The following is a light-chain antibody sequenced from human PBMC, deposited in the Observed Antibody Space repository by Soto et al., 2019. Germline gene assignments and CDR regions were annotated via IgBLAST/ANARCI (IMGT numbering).Light chain of an antibody. CDR1: QTIFYSSINKNC. J-gene: IGKJ2*01. V-gene: IGKV4-1*01. CDR2: WES. CDR3: HQYFSSPPHT. Sequence: DVVMTQSPDSLAVSLGERATIKCKSSQTIFYSSINKNCLAWYQQKPGQPPKLLISWESTREYGFPDRFSGSGSGTDFTLTLTNRQAEDVAVYYCHQYFSSPPHTFGQGNKLDIK.